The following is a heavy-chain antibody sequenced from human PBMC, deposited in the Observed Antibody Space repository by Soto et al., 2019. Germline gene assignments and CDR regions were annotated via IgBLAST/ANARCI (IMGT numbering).Heavy chain of an antibody. CDR3: ARGSVVAATLFDY. CDR1: GGSISTSNW. D-gene: IGHD2-15*01. V-gene: IGHV4-4*02. CDR2: VYHSGST. Sequence: SETLSLTCAVSGGSISTSNWWSWVRQPPGKGLEWIGEVYHSGSTNYNPSFKSRVAMSVDKSKNQFSLKLNSVTAADTAVYYCARGSVVAATLFDYWGQGTLVTVPQ. J-gene: IGHJ4*02.